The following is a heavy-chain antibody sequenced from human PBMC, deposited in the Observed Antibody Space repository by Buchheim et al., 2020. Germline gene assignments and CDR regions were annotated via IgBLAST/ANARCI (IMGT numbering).Heavy chain of an antibody. D-gene: IGHD5-18*01. V-gene: IGHV3-30*03. CDR2: ISYDGSNK. Sequence: QVQLVESGGGVVQPGRSLRLSCAASGFTFSSYGMHWVRQAPGKGLEWVAVISYDGSNKYYADSVKGRFTISRDNSKKTLYLQMNSLRAEDTAVYYCASLLQLWTQDHFDYWGQGTL. CDR3: ASLLQLWTQDHFDY. J-gene: IGHJ4*02. CDR1: GFTFSSYG.